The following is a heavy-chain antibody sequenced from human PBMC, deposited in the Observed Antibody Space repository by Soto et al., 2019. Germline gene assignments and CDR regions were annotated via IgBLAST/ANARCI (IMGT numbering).Heavy chain of an antibody. CDR2: IYHSGST. V-gene: IGHV4-30-2*01. CDR3: ARAVRGYCSGGSCYSGLHGMDV. J-gene: IGHJ6*02. CDR1: GGSISSGGYS. D-gene: IGHD2-15*01. Sequence: SETLSLTCAVSGGSISSGGYSWSWIRQPPGKGLEWIGYIYHSGSTYYNPSLKSRVTISVDRSKNQFALKLSSVTAADTAVYYCARAVRGYCSGGSCYSGLHGMDVWGQGTTVTVSS.